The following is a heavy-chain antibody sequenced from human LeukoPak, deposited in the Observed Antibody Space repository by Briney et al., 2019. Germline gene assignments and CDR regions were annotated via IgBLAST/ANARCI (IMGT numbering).Heavy chain of an antibody. V-gene: IGHV3-48*03. J-gene: IGHJ3*02. CDR1: GFTFSTYE. CDR2: LSSGGSTI. Sequence: PGGSLRLSCAASGFTFSTYEMNWVRQAPGKGLGWVSYLSSGGSTINYADSVKGRFTISRDNNKTSLYLQRNSLRAEDTSVYDCARRRDGFDIWGQGTMVTVSS. CDR3: ARRRDGFDI.